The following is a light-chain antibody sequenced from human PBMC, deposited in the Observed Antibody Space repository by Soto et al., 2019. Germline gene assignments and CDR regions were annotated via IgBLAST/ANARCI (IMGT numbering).Light chain of an antibody. Sequence: QSALTQPASVSGTPGQSITISCTGSNSDVGIYDFVSWYQHHPGRAPKLIVSEVSHRPSGVSNRFSGSKSGNTASLTISGLQSEDEADYYCISYAGSNNVGFGTGTKVTVL. CDR2: EVS. J-gene: IGLJ1*01. V-gene: IGLV2-14*01. CDR1: NSDVGIYDF. CDR3: ISYAGSNNVG.